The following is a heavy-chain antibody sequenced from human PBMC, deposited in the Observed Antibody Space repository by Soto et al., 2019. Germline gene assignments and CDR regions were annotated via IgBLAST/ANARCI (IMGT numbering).Heavy chain of an antibody. CDR2: IYYSGST. V-gene: IGHV4-39*01. J-gene: IGHJ4*02. Sequence: SETLSLTCTVSGGSISSSSYYWGWIRQPPGKGLEWIGSIYYSGSTYYNPSLKSRVTISVDTSKNQFSLKLSSVTAADTAVYYCERYSSSWIRAYWGQGTLVTVSS. CDR3: ERYSSSWIRAY. D-gene: IGHD6-13*01. CDR1: GGSISSSSYY.